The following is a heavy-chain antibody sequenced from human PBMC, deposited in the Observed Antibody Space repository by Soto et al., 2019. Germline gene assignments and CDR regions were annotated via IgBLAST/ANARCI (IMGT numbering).Heavy chain of an antibody. CDR3: ARVRGPYYYDSGSYSGMDV. Sequence: PSEALSLTCAVSGGSISNYYWSWIRQPPGKGLEWIGHIYKSGSTYYNPSLKSRVTISVDTSKNQFSLNLSSVTAADTAVYYCARVRGPYYYDSGSYSGMDVWGQGTTVT. CDR2: IYKSGST. V-gene: IGHV4-59*01. D-gene: IGHD3-10*01. CDR1: GGSISNYY. J-gene: IGHJ6*02.